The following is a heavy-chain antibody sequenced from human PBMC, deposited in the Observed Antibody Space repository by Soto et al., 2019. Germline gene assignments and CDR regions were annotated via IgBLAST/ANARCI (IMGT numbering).Heavy chain of an antibody. Sequence: PGGSLRLSCAASGFSFSNAWMNWVRLAPGKGLEWVGRIKSKAHGETIDYSAPVKGRFTISRDDSTSTLYLQMNNLKIEDTAVYYCGGFLSTASWGQGSLVTVSS. J-gene: IGHJ5*02. CDR1: GFSFSNAW. CDR2: IKSKAHGETI. V-gene: IGHV3-15*07. D-gene: IGHD3-16*01. CDR3: GGFLSTAS.